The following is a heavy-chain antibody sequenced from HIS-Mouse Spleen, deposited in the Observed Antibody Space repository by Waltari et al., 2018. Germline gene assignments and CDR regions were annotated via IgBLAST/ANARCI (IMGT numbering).Heavy chain of an antibody. D-gene: IGHD4-17*01. CDR2: ISYDGSNK. CDR3: AKGGSTTVTAFDI. Sequence: QVQLVESGGGVVQPGRSLRLSCSASGFTFSSYGMHWVSQAPGKGLEWVAVISYDGSNKYYADSVKGRFTISRDNSKNTLYLQMNSLRAEDTAVYYCAKGGSTTVTAFDIWGQGTMVTVSS. CDR1: GFTFSSYG. J-gene: IGHJ3*02. V-gene: IGHV3-30*18.